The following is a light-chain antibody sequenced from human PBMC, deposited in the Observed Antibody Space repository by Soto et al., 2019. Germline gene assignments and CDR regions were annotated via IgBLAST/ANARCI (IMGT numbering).Light chain of an antibody. Sequence: DIVMTQSPLSLPVTPGEPASISCRSSLSLLHSNGYNYLDWYLQKPGQSPQLLIYLGSNRASGVPDRFSGSGSGTDFTLKISRVEAEDVGVYYCMQALQTPELTFGGGTKVEIK. CDR3: MQALQTPELT. CDR2: LGS. J-gene: IGKJ4*01. V-gene: IGKV2-28*01. CDR1: LSLLHSNGYNY.